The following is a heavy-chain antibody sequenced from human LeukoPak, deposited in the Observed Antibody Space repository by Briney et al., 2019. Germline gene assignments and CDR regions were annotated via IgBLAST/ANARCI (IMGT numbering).Heavy chain of an antibody. CDR2: ISDSGGST. Sequence: PGGSLRLSCAASGVTFSSYAMSWDRQAPGKGLEWVAAISDSGGSTYYADSVKGRFTISRDNSKNTLYLQMNSLRAEDTAVYYCAKTTVGNVYDYICYRGQGTLVTVSS. CDR1: GVTFSSYA. V-gene: IGHV3-23*01. CDR3: AKTTVGNVYDYICY. J-gene: IGHJ4*02. D-gene: IGHD5/OR15-5a*01.